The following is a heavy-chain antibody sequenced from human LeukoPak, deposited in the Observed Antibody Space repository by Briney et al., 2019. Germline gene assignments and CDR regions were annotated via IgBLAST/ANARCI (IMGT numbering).Heavy chain of an antibody. Sequence: GGSLRLSCAASGFTFSSYSMNWVRQAPGKGLGWVSSISSSSSYIYYADSVKGRFTISRDNAKNSLYLQMNSLRAEDTAVYYCARDSKSIAARPVDYWGQGTLVTVSS. CDR3: ARDSKSIAARPVDY. V-gene: IGHV3-21*01. CDR1: GFTFSSYS. J-gene: IGHJ4*02. D-gene: IGHD6-6*01. CDR2: ISSSSSYI.